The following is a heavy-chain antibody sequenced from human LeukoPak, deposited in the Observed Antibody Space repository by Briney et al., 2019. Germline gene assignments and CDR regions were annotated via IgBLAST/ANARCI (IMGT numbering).Heavy chain of an antibody. CDR3: AKGPVVPSATYFFEH. CDR2: MSGSGGST. D-gene: IGHD2-2*01. V-gene: IGHV3-23*01. J-gene: IGHJ4*02. Sequence: RGGSLRLSCAAAEFTFSTYAMGWVRQAPGKGLEWVSAMSGSGGSTFYADSVKGRFTISRDNSKNTLYLQMSSLTPEDTAVYYCAKGPVVPSATYFFEHWGQGTLVVVSS. CDR1: EFTFSTYA.